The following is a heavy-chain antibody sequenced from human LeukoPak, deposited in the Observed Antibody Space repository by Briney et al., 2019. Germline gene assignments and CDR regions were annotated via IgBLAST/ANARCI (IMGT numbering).Heavy chain of an antibody. CDR2: INPNSGGT. CDR1: GYTFTGYY. Sequence: ASVKVSCKASGYTFTGYYMHCVRQAPGQGLEWMGWINPNSGGTNYAQKFQGRVTMTRDTSTSTVYMELSSLRSEDTAVYYCARSRIVVEPAGLDYWGLGTLVTVSS. J-gene: IGHJ4*02. D-gene: IGHD2-2*01. V-gene: IGHV1-2*02. CDR3: ARSRIVVEPAGLDY.